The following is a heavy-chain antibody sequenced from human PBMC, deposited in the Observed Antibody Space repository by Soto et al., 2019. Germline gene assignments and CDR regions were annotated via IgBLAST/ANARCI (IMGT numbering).Heavy chain of an antibody. J-gene: IGHJ6*02. CDR2: ISAYDGKT. CDR1: GYIFNTYG. V-gene: IGHV1-18*01. Sequence: ASVKVSCKASGYIFNTYGITWVRQAPGQGLEWMGWISAYDGKTNSAQKFQGGVTMTTDTSTTTAYMELRSLRSDDTAVYYCARIALRDDFWPTAYYGMDVWGQGTTVTVSS. CDR3: ARIALRDDFWPTAYYGMDV. D-gene: IGHD3-3*01.